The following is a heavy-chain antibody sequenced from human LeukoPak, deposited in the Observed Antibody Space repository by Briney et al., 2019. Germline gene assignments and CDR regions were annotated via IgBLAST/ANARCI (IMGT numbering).Heavy chain of an antibody. CDR2: IYYSKNT. CDR1: GGSISSSSAY. Sequence: SETLSLTCTVSGGSISSSSAYWGWIRQPPGKGLEWIGSIYYSKNTYYNPSLKSRITISADTSKNQFSLTLGSVSATDTAVYYCVSPRGFSYGYFDYWGQGTLVTVSS. CDR3: VSPRGFSYGYFDY. D-gene: IGHD5-18*01. V-gene: IGHV4-39*01. J-gene: IGHJ4*02.